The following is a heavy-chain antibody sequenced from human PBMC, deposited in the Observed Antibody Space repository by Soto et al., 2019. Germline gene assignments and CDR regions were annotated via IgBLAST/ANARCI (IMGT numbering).Heavy chain of an antibody. J-gene: IGHJ5*02. CDR1: GGTFSSYA. CDR2: IIPIFGTA. Sequence: AVQISCKASGGTFSSYAISWVRQATGEGMEWMGRIIPIFGTANYAQKLQGRVTITADESTSTAFMELSIFQSEAPAAYSSTSEPYFTITLCPPNWPAPWCQGTLVTVSS. CDR3: TSEPYFTITLCPPNWPAP. V-gene: IGHV1-69*15. D-gene: IGHD3-10*01.